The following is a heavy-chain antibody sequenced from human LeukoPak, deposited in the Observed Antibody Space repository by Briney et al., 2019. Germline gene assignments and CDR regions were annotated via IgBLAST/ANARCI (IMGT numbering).Heavy chain of an antibody. CDR1: GGSISSYY. Sequence: SETLSLTCTVSGGSISSYYWSWIRQPAGKGLEWIGRIYTSGSTNYNPSLKSRVTMSVDTSKNQFSLKLSSVTAADTAVYYCARSPGYGSGSYYMSRRDAFDIWGQGTMVTVSS. CDR3: ARSPGYGSGSYYMSRRDAFDI. J-gene: IGHJ3*02. D-gene: IGHD3-10*01. V-gene: IGHV4-4*07. CDR2: IYTSGST.